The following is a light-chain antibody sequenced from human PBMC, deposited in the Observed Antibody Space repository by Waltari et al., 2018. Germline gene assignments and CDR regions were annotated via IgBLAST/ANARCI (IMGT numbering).Light chain of an antibody. V-gene: IGLV1-44*01. CDR2: RND. Sequence: QSVLTQPPSASGTPGQRVTIHWSGRASNIGGNVVNWYQQFPGKAPKLVIYRNDQRPSGVPDRFSGSKSGTSASLAISGLQSEDEADYYCAAWDDSPNGHWVFGGGTKVTVL. CDR3: AAWDDSPNGHWV. CDR1: ASNIGGNV. J-gene: IGLJ3*02.